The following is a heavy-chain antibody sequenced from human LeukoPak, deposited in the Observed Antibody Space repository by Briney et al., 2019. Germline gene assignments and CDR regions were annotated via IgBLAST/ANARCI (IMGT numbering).Heavy chain of an antibody. V-gene: IGHV3-21*01. D-gene: IGHD6-13*01. CDR2: ISSSSSYI. CDR3: ARIAAAGTSEFDY. CDR1: GFTFSSYS. J-gene: IGHJ4*02. Sequence: PGGSLRLSCAAPGFTFSSYSMNWVRQVPGKGLEWVSSISSSSSYIYYADSVKGRFTISRDNAKNSLYLQMNSLRAEDTAVYYCARIAAAGTSEFDYWGQGTLVTVSS.